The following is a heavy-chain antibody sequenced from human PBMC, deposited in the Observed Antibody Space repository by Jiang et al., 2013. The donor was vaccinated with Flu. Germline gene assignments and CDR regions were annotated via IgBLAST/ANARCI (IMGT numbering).Heavy chain of an antibody. V-gene: IGHV3-74*01. D-gene: IGHD2/OR15-2a*01. Sequence: VQLVESGGALVQPGGSLRLSCAASGFTFSNYWMHWVRQAPGKGLVWLSRINSDGSITNYADSVKGRFTISRDNAKNTLYLEMTSLRAEDTAIYYCTQILDVDYVGPGTLVTVS. CDR3: TQILDVDY. CDR2: INSDGSIT. CDR1: GFTFSNYW. J-gene: IGHJ4*02.